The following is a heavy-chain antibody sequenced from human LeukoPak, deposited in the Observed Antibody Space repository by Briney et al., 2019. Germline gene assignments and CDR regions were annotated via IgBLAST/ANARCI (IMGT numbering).Heavy chain of an antibody. J-gene: IGHJ5*02. CDR3: ARLRGPPVSAGGDNWFDP. Sequence: SETLSLTCAVYGGSFSGYYWSWIRQPPGKGLEWIGEINHSGSTNYNPSLKSRVTISVDTSKNQFSLKLSSVTAADTAVYYCARLRGPPVSAGGDNWFDPWGQETLVTVSS. CDR2: INHSGST. V-gene: IGHV4-34*01. CDR1: GGSFSGYY. D-gene: IGHD6-13*01.